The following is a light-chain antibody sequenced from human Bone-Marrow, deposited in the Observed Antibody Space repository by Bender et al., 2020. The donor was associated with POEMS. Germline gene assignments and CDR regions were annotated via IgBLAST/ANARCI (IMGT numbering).Light chain of an antibody. CDR1: DLGDKY. CDR2: QDT. V-gene: IGLV3-1*01. Sequence: SYEVTQPPSVSVSPGQTATITCSGDDLGDKYVAWYQQKPGQSPVLVIYQDTKRPSGIPERFSGSNSGNTATLTISGTQAMDEADYYCQVWDTSSDHWVFGGGTKLTVL. CDR3: QVWDTSSDHWV. J-gene: IGLJ3*02.